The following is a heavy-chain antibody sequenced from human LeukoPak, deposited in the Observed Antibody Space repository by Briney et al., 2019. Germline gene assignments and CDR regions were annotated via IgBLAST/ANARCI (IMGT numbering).Heavy chain of an antibody. CDR1: GFIFSGYT. Sequence: PGGSLRLSCAASGFIFSGYTMNWVRQAPGKGLEWVSSISSSSSYIYYADSVKGRFTISRDNAKNSLYLQMNSLRAEDTAVYYCAIRQNYYGSGSLDYWGQGTLVTVSS. V-gene: IGHV3-21*04. J-gene: IGHJ4*02. D-gene: IGHD3-10*01. CDR2: ISSSSSYI. CDR3: AIRQNYYGSGSLDY.